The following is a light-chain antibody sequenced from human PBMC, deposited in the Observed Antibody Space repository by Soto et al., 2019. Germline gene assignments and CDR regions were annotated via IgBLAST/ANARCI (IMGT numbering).Light chain of an antibody. CDR2: EGS. Sequence: SVLSQPSTLSGSPRHSITRFCARTRSDIGSYNLVSWYQQHPGKAPKLMIYEGSKRPAGVSDRLSGSRSGNTASLTITGLQAEDEADYYCCSYASGGTYVFGTGT. CDR3: CSYASGGTYV. V-gene: IGLV2-23*01. CDR1: RSDIGSYNL. J-gene: IGLJ1*01.